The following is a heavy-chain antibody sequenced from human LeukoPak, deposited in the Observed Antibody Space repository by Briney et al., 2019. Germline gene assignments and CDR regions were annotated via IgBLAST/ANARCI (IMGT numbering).Heavy chain of an antibody. CDR2: IWYDGSNK. CDR3: AKNSRKYGDYGAYDY. CDR1: GFTFSSYG. J-gene: IGHJ4*02. D-gene: IGHD4-17*01. V-gene: IGHV3-33*06. Sequence: GRSLRLSCAASGFTFSSYGMHWVRQAPGKGLEWVAVIWYDGSNKYYADSVKGRFTISRDNSKNTLYLQMNSLRAEDTAVYYCAKNSRKYGDYGAYDYWAREPWSPSPQ.